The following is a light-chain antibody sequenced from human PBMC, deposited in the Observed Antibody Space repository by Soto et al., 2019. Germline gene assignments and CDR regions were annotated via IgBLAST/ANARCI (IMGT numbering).Light chain of an antibody. J-gene: IGKJ4*01. CDR2: AAS. V-gene: IGKV3-15*01. CDR1: QGIGDN. Sequence: MTQSPATLSVSEGEGVTICCRASQGIGDNLAWYQHKPGQTPRLLIYAASTMHTDIPARFSGSGSGTEFTLTISSLQSEDYAVYYCQQYNNFSRTFGGGTKVDI. CDR3: QQYNNFSRT.